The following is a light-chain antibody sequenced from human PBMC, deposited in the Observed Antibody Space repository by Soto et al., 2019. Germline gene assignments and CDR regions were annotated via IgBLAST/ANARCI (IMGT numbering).Light chain of an antibody. V-gene: IGKV3-11*01. CDR2: DAY. J-gene: IGKJ5*01. CDR1: QSFRGL. Sequence: EVVLTQSPVTLSLSPGERATLSYWASQSFRGLLAWYQQNPGQAHRLLIYDAYNRATGIPPRFSGSGSGTDFTLTISSLEPEDSAVYYCQQRHMWPITFGQGTRLEIK. CDR3: QQRHMWPIT.